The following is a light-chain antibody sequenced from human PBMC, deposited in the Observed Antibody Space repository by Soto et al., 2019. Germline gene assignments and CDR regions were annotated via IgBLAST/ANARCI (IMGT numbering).Light chain of an antibody. CDR2: AAS. J-gene: IGKJ5*01. CDR3: QQLNTYPIT. CDR1: QGINTF. V-gene: IGKV1-9*01. Sequence: QLTQSPSSLSASVGDRVTITCRASQGINTFLAWYQQKAGKAPKLLIYAASTLQSGVPSRFSGSGSGTDFTLTISSLQSEDFATYYCQQLNTYPITFGQGTRLEIK.